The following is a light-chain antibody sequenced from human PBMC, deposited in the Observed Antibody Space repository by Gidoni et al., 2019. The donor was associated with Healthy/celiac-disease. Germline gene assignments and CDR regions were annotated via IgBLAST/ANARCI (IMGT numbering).Light chain of an antibody. Sequence: DIQMTQSPSTLSASVGDRVTITCRASQRISSWLAWYQQKPGKAPKLLIYKASSLESGVPSRFSGSGSGTEFTLTISSLQPDDFATYYCQQYNSSSWTFGQGTKVEIK. CDR1: QRISSW. CDR2: KAS. J-gene: IGKJ1*01. CDR3: QQYNSSSWT. V-gene: IGKV1-5*03.